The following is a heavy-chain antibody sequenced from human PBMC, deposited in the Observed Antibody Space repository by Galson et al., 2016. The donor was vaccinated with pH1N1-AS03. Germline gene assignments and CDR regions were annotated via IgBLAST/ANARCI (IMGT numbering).Heavy chain of an antibody. CDR1: GYIFTGFY. J-gene: IGHJ6*02. CDR2: INPNNGVT. CDR3: ARVPRGPCSSATCATTYYFGMDV. Sequence: SVKVSCKASGYIFTGFYVHWVRQAPGQGLEWMGWINPNNGVTNYAQKFQAWVTMTGDTSISTAYMELYGLKSDDTAGYYCARVPRGPCSSATCATTYYFGMDVWGQGTTVIVSS. V-gene: IGHV1-2*04. D-gene: IGHD1-26*01.